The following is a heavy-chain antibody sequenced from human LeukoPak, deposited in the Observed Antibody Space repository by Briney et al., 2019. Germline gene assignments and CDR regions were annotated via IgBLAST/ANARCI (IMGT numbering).Heavy chain of an antibody. V-gene: IGHV1-69*04. CDR3: ARGGSEAFDI. CDR2: IIPILAVE. J-gene: IGHJ3*02. Sequence: SVTVSFTASGDTLIIHDISWVRQAPGQGGEWLGRIIPILAVENYAQKSQGRLTITADTSTSTAYMQLSSLRSEDTALYYCARGGSEAFDIWGQGTMVTVSS. CDR1: GDTLIIHD.